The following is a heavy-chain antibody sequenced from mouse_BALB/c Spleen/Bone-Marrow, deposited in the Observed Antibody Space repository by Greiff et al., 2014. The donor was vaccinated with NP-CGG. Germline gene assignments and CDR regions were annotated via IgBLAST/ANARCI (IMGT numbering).Heavy chain of an antibody. J-gene: IGHJ4*01. V-gene: IGHV14-3*02. CDR2: IDPANGNT. Sequence: VQLQQSGAELVKPGASVKLSCTASGFNIKDTYMHWVKQRPEQGLEWIGRIDPANGNTKYDPKFQGKATITTDTSSNTAYLQVSSLASEDTAFYYCASATTAAYYAMDYWGQGTSVTVSS. CDR1: GFNIKDTY. D-gene: IGHD1-2*01. CDR3: ASATTAAYYAMDY.